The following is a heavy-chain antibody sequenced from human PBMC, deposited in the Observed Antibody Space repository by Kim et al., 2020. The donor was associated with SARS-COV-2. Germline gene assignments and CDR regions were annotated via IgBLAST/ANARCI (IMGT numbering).Heavy chain of an antibody. CDR3: ALGVVPAGTMDV. V-gene: IGHV4-34*01. Sequence: SETLSLTCAVYGGSFSGYYWSWIRQPPGKGLEWIGEINHSGSTNYNPSLKSRVTISVDTSKNQFSLKLSSVTAADTAVYYCALGVVPAGTMDVWGQGTTVTVSS. D-gene: IGHD2-2*01. CDR2: INHSGST. CDR1: GGSFSGYY. J-gene: IGHJ6*02.